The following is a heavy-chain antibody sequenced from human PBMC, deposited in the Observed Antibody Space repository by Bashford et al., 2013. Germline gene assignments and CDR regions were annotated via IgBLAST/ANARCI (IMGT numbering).Heavy chain of an antibody. Sequence: SSETLSLTCTVSSGSLSSGSYYWGWIRQPPGKGLEWIGYIYYGGSTNYNPSLKSRVTISEDTSKNQFSLKLRSVTAADTAVYYCARDRTSSDAFDIWAKGQWSPSPQ. CDR2: IYYGGST. CDR1: SGSLSSGSYY. V-gene: IGHV4-61*01. D-gene: IGHD2-2*01. J-gene: IGHJ3*02. CDR3: ARDRTSSDAFDI.